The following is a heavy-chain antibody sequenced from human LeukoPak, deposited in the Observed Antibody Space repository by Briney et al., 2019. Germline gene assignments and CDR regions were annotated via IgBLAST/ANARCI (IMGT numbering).Heavy chain of an antibody. V-gene: IGHV3-21*01. D-gene: IGHD6-13*01. J-gene: IGHJ4*02. Sequence: PGGPLRLSCVAYGFTFSKNWMTWVRQAPGKGLEWVSSISTTSSYIYYADSVKGRFTISRDNAKNSLYLQMDSLRAEDTAVYFCARDPGRGRAHSWYMDCWGQGTLVTVSS. CDR2: ISTTSSYI. CDR3: ARDPGRGRAHSWYMDC. CDR1: GFTFSKNW.